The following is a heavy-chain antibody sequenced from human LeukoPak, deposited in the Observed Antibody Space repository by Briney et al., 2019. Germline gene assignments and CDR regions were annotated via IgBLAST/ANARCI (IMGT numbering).Heavy chain of an antibody. V-gene: IGHV4-59*01. D-gene: IGHD3-16*01. CDR1: GGSISSYY. CDR3: ARDRRGLDY. CDR2: IYYSGST. Sequence: SETLSLTCTVSGGSISSYYWSWILQPPGKGLEWIGYIYYSGSTNYNPSLKSRVTISVDTSKNQFSLKLSSVTAADTAVYYCARDRRGLDYWGQGTLVTVSS. J-gene: IGHJ4*02.